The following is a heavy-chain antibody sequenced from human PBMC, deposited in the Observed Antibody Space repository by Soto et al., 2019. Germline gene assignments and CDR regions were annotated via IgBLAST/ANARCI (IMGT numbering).Heavy chain of an antibody. CDR3: AKDGVVPAAIWFDP. CDR2: ISDSGGST. D-gene: IGHD2-2*01. V-gene: IGHV3-23*01. J-gene: IGHJ5*02. CDR1: GFIFSSYA. Sequence: PGGSLRLSCAASGFIFSSYAMSWVRQAPGKGLEWVSAISDSGGSTYCADSVKGRFTISRDNSKNTLYLQMNSLRAEDTAVYYCAKDGVVPAAIWFDPWGQGTLVTVSS.